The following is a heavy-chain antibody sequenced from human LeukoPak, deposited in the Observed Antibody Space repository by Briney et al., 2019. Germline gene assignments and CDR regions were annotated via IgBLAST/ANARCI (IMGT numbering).Heavy chain of an antibody. CDR3: ARADISGYEHFDD. J-gene: IGHJ4*02. CDR2: ISYSGRT. Sequence: SETLSLTCTVSGGSINNYYWSWIRQPPGKGLEWIAYISYSGRTDYNPSLRSRVTMSVDTSKNQFSLKLNSVTAPDTAVYFCARADISGYEHFDDWGPGTLVTVSS. CDR1: GGSINNYY. V-gene: IGHV4-59*01. D-gene: IGHD3-22*01.